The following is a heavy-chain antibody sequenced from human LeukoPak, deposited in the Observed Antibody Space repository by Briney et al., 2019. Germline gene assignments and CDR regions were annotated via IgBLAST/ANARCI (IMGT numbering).Heavy chain of an antibody. CDR1: GYTFTGYY. CDR3: ARDDPPHGDYNY. CDR2: INPNSGDT. Sequence: ASVKVSCKASGYTFTGYYMHWVRQAPGQGLEWMGWINPNSGDTNYAQKFQGRVTMTRDTSISTAYMELNRLRSDDTAVCYCARDDPPHGDYNYWGQGTLVTVSS. D-gene: IGHD4-17*01. J-gene: IGHJ4*02. V-gene: IGHV1-2*02.